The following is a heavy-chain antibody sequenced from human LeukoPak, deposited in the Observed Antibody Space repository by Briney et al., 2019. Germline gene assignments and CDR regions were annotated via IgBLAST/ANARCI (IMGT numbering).Heavy chain of an antibody. Sequence: SETLSLTCAVSGGSISSGGYSWSWIRQPPGKGLEWIGYIYHSGSTYYNPSLKSRVTISVDRSKNQFSLKLSSVTAADTAVYYCARAGDTGWFDPWGQGTTVTVSS. CDR2: IYHSGST. V-gene: IGHV4-30-2*01. J-gene: IGHJ5*01. CDR1: GGSISSGGYS. D-gene: IGHD3-10*01. CDR3: ARAGDTGWFDP.